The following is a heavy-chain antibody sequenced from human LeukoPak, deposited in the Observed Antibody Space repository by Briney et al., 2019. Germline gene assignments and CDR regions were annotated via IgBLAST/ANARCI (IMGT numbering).Heavy chain of an antibody. V-gene: IGHV1-2*06. J-gene: IGHJ4*02. CDR3: ARDFGRFPYSSSSAY. CDR1: GYTFTGYY. D-gene: IGHD6-6*01. CDR2: INPNSGGT. Sequence: ASVKVSCKASGYTFTGYYMHWVRQAPGQGLEWMGRINPNSGGTNYAQKFQGRVTMTRDTSISTAYMELSRLRSDDTAVYYCARDFGRFPYSSSSAYWGQGTLVTVSS.